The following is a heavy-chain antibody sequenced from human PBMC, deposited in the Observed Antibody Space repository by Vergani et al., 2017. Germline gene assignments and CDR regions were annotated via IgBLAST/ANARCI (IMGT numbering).Heavy chain of an antibody. CDR3: TRSYGSGSCLFDYYYYMDV. J-gene: IGHJ6*03. Sequence: EVQLVESGGGLVQPGGSLKLSCAASGFTFSGSAMHWVRQASGKGLEWVGRIRSKANSYATAYAASVKGRFTISRDDSKNTAYLQMNSLKTEDTAVYYCTRSYGSGSCLFDYYYYMDVWGKGTTVTVSS. CDR2: IRSKANSYAT. D-gene: IGHD3-10*01. CDR1: GFTFSGSA. V-gene: IGHV3-73*01.